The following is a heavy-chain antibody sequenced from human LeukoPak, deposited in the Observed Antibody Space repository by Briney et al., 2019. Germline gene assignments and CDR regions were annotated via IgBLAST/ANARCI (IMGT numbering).Heavy chain of an antibody. CDR3: ATVVVLAATPSIPFDY. V-gene: IGHV3-30*02. J-gene: IGHJ4*02. D-gene: IGHD2-15*01. CDR2: IRYDGYNK. CDR1: GFTFSSYG. Sequence: GGSLILSCAASGFTFSSYGMHWVRQAPGKGLEWVAFIRYDGYNKYYADSVKGRFTISRDNSKNTVYLQMNSLRAEDTAVYYCATVVVLAATPSIPFDYWGQGTLVTVSS.